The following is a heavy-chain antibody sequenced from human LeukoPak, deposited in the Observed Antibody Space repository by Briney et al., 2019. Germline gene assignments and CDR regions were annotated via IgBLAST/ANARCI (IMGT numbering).Heavy chain of an antibody. V-gene: IGHV4-59*12. CDR2: IYNSGNI. Sequence: SETLSLTCIVSGDSTGNYFWTWVRQPPGKGLEWIGNIYNSGNIKYTPSLKSRLTMSVDTSKNQFSLKLSSVTAADTAVYYCAREVVPYYYYGMDVWGQGTTVTVSS. J-gene: IGHJ6*02. CDR3: AREVVPYYYYGMDV. D-gene: IGHD2-21*01. CDR1: GDSTGNYF.